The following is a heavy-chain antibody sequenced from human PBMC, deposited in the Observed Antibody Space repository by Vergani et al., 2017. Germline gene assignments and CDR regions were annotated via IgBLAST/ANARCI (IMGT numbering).Heavy chain of an antibody. D-gene: IGHD1-20*01. CDR1: GFTFTAHG. CDR3: ARAYGRYDWFDY. V-gene: IGHV3-23*01. J-gene: IGHJ4*01. Sequence: EVQLLESGGGSAQPGESLRLSCVASGFTFTAHGLNWVRQAPGKGLEWVSGISGQNFRTHYADSVKGRFTISRDNSKNTLSLQMNSLTAEDTAVYYCARAYGRYDWFDYWGQRTLVTVSS. CDR2: ISGQNFRT.